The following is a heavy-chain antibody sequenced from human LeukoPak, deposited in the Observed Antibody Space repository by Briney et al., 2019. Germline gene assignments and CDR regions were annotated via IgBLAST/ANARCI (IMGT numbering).Heavy chain of an antibody. V-gene: IGHV3-21*01. J-gene: IGHJ4*02. D-gene: IGHD2-2*01. CDR3: ARGRSNSSSKGRGLYYFDY. CDR2: ISSSSSYI. Sequence: GGSLRLSCAASGFTFISYSMIWVRQAPGKGREGVSSISSSSSYIYYEDSVKGRFTISRDNAKNSLYLQMNSLRAEDTAVYYCARGRSNSSSKGRGLYYFDYWGQGTLVTVSS. CDR1: GFTFISYS.